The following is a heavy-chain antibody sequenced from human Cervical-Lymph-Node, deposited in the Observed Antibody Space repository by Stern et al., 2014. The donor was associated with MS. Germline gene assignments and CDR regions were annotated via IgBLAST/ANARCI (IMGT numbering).Heavy chain of an antibody. D-gene: IGHD3-10*01. V-gene: IGHV3-13*01. J-gene: IGHJ3*02. Sequence: VQLVQSGGGLVQPGGSLRLSCAASGFTFSSYDMHWVRQATGQGLECVSAIGTAGDTYYPGSVKGRFTISRENAKNSLYLQMNSLRAGDTAVYYCARGRWSSYYDSWGQGTMVTVSS. CDR3: ARGRWSSYYDS. CDR2: IGTAGDT. CDR1: GFTFSSYD.